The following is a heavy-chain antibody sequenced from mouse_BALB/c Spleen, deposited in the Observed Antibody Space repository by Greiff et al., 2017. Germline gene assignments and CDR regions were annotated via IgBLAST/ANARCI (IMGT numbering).Heavy chain of an antibody. D-gene: IGHD6-1*01. Sequence: EVQGVESGPGLVKPSQSLSLTCTVTGYSITSDYAWNWIRQFPGNKLEWMGYISYSGSTSYNPSLKSRISITRDTSKNQFFLQLNSVTTEDTATYYCASLPWFAYWGQGTLVTVSA. CDR3: ASLPWFAY. CDR1: GYSITSDYA. CDR2: ISYSGST. J-gene: IGHJ3*01. V-gene: IGHV3-2*02.